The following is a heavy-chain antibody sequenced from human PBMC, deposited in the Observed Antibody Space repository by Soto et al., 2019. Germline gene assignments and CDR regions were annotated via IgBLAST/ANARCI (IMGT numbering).Heavy chain of an antibody. CDR3: ARDGCTNGVCYIGY. CDR1: GYSFISYG. D-gene: IGHD2-8*01. Sequence: GASVKVSCKASGYSFISYGINWVRQAPGQGLEWMGWINAYNGYTNYAQKLQGRVTLTADTSTSTAYMELRSLRSDDTAVYFCARDGCTNGVCYIGYWGQGTLVTVSS. J-gene: IGHJ4*02. CDR2: INAYNGYT. V-gene: IGHV1-18*04.